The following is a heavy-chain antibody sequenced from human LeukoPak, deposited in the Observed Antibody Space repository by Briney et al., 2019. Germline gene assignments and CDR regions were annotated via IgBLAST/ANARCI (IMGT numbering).Heavy chain of an antibody. CDR3: ARMTTLSPFDY. CDR2: IYHSGST. CDR1: GYSISSGYY. V-gene: IGHV4-38-2*02. D-gene: IGHD4-17*01. Sequence: SETLSLTCTVSGYSISSGYYWGWIRQPPGKGLEWIGSIYHSGSTYYNPSLKSRVTISVDTSKNQFSLKLSSVTAADTAVYYCARMTTLSPFDYWGQGTLVTVSS. J-gene: IGHJ4*02.